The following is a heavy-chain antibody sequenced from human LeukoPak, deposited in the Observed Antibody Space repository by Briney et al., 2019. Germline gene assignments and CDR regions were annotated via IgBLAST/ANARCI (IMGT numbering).Heavy chain of an antibody. Sequence: GGSPRLSCAASGFTSSSYSMNWVRQAPGKGLEWVSSISSTISYIYYADSVKGRFTISRDNRKNSLYLQMNSLRVEDTAVYFCASGLTAMLTAEGGFDYWGQGTLVTVSS. V-gene: IGHV3-21*01. CDR1: GFTSSSYS. D-gene: IGHD5-18*01. J-gene: IGHJ4*02. CDR2: ISSTISYI. CDR3: ASGLTAMLTAEGGFDY.